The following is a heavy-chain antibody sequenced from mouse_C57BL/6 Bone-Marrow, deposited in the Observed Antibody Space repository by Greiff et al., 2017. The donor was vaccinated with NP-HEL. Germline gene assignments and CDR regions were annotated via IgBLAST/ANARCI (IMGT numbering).Heavy chain of an antibody. Sequence: VQVVESGPGLVAPSQSLSITCTVSGFSLTSYGVDWVRQSPGKGLEWLGVIWGVGSTNYNSALKSRLSISKDNSKSQVFLKMNSLQTDDTAMYYCARESPYYYGSSRAMDYWGQGTSVTVSS. CDR1: GFSLTSYG. J-gene: IGHJ4*01. D-gene: IGHD1-1*01. CDR3: ARESPYYYGSSRAMDY. V-gene: IGHV2-6*01. CDR2: IWGVGST.